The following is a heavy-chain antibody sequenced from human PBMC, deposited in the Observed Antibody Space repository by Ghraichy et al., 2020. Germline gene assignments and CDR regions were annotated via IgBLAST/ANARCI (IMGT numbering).Heavy chain of an antibody. CDR2: ISGSGNNT. J-gene: IGHJ4*02. D-gene: IGHD6-19*01. V-gene: IGHV3-23*01. CDR1: GFTFSHNA. CDR3: AVSRDNQWLVSH. Sequence: GGPRLSCAASGFTFSHNAMNWVRQAPGKGLEWVSAISGSGNNTYYADSVKGRFTVSRDNSKNALYLQMNSLRAEDTAIYYCAVSRDNQWLVSHWGRGTLVTVSS.